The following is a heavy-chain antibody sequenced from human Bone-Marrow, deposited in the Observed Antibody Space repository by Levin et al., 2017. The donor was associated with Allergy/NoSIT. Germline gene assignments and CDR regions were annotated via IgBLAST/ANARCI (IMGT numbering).Heavy chain of an antibody. CDR2: ISSSGSTI. J-gene: IGHJ4*02. CDR1: GFTFSDYY. Sequence: GGSLRLSCAASGFTFSDYYMSWIRQAPGKGLEWVSYISSSGSTIYYADSVKGRFTISRDNAKNSLYLQMNSLRAEDTAVYYCARDPVDARVDIVATIQYGDYSDYWGQGTLVTVSS. CDR3: ARDPVDARVDIVATIQYGDYSDY. V-gene: IGHV3-11*01. D-gene: IGHD5-12*01.